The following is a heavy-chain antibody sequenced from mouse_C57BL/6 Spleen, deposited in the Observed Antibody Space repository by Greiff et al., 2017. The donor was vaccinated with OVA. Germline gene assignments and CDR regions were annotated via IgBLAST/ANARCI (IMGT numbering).Heavy chain of an antibody. D-gene: IGHD3-1*01. CDR2: IDPANGNP. Sequence: VQLKESVAELVRPGASVKLSCTASGFNIKNTYMHWVKQRPEQGLEWIGRIDPANGNPKYAPKFKGKATIPADTSSHTAYLQLSSLTSEDTANYYGARTGNSGHARDDWGQGTSVTVSS. V-gene: IGHV14-3*01. CDR3: ARTGNSGHARDD. CDR1: GFNIKNTY. J-gene: IGHJ4*01.